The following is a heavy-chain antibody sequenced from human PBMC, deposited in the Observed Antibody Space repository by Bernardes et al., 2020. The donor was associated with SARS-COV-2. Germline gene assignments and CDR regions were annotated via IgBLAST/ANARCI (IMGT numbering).Heavy chain of an antibody. J-gene: IGHJ4*02. D-gene: IGHD3-3*01. Sequence: ASVKVSCKASGYTFTDYYMSWVRQAPGQGLEWMGWINPNSGGTNYEQKFQGRVTMTCDTSISTAYMDLSRLRSDDTAVYYCARVGSGTYPPDFDYWGQGTLVTVSS. CDR1: GYTFTDYY. V-gene: IGHV1-2*02. CDR2: INPNSGGT. CDR3: ARVGSGTYPPDFDY.